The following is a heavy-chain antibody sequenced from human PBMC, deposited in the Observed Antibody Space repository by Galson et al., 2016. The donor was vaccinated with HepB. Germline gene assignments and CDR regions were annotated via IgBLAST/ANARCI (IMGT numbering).Heavy chain of an antibody. V-gene: IGHV3-53*01. D-gene: IGHD6-13*01. CDR3: ARVPYSSSRLFLSRVNAYYYYMDV. Sequence: SLRLSCAASGFSVGRNYMGWVRQAPGKGLEWVSLIYSAGSTYYADSVKGRFTISRVNSKNTLYLQMSSLRAEDTAVYYCARVPYSSSRLFLSRVNAYYYYMDVWGKGTTVTVSS. J-gene: IGHJ6*03. CDR2: IYSAGST. CDR1: GFSVGRNY.